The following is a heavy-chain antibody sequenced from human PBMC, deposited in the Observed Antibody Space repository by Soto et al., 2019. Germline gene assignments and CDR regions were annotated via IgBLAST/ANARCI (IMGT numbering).Heavy chain of an antibody. CDR2: IYYSGTT. Sequence: SETLSLTCTVSGGSISSSYYYWGWIRQPPGKGLEWIASIYYSGTTYYKPSLKSRLTISVDTSKNQFSLKLSSVTAADTAVYYCARHLTYCSAGSCYSDFPYYGMDVWGQGTTVTVSS. CDR1: GGSISSSYYY. D-gene: IGHD2-15*01. V-gene: IGHV4-39*01. CDR3: ARHLTYCSAGSCYSDFPYYGMDV. J-gene: IGHJ6*02.